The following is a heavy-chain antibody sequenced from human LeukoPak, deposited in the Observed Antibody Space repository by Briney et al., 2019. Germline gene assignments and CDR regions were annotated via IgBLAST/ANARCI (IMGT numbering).Heavy chain of an antibody. J-gene: IGHJ4*02. D-gene: IGHD6-19*01. CDR3: ASQSGWYVY. CDR2: ISYDGSNK. Sequence: PGGSLRLSCAASGSTFSSYAMHWVRQAPGKGLEWVAVISYDGSNKYYADSVKGRFTISRDNSKNTLYLQMNSLRAEDTAVYYCASQSGWYVYWGQGTLVTVSS. CDR1: GSTFSSYA. V-gene: IGHV3-30-3*01.